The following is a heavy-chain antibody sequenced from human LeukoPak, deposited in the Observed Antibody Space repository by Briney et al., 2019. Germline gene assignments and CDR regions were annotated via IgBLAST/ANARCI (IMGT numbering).Heavy chain of an antibody. CDR3: ARHVGLEYNHPSWFDP. J-gene: IGHJ5*02. V-gene: IGHV4-39*01. CDR1: GGSISSSSYY. CDR2: IYYSGST. D-gene: IGHD1-14*01. Sequence: SETLSLTCTVSGGSISSSSYYWGWIRQPPGKGLEWIGSIYYSGSTYYNPSLKSRVTISVDTSKNQFSLKLSSVTAADTAVYYCARHVGLEYNHPSWFDPWGQGTLVTVSS.